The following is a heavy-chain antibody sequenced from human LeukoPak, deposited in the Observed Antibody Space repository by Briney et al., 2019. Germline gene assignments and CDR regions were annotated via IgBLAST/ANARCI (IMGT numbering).Heavy chain of an antibody. CDR3: ARVDEGSSPTFDY. CDR1: GGSFSGYY. CDR2: INHSGST. J-gene: IGHJ4*02. Sequence: PSETLSLTCAVYGGSFSGYYWSWIRQPPGKGLEWIGEINHSGSTNYNPSLKSRVTISVDTFKNQFSLKLSSVTAADTAVYYCARVDEGSSPTFDYWGQGTLVTVSS. D-gene: IGHD6-6*01. V-gene: IGHV4-34*01.